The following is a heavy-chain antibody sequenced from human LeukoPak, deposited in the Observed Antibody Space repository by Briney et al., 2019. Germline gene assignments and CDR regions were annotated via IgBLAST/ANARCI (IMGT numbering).Heavy chain of an antibody. CDR3: AKDTNLPVAGMFDY. CDR2: ISDSGGST. D-gene: IGHD6-19*01. Sequence: GGSLRLSCAASGFTFSSYAMSWVRQAPGKGLEWVSPISDSGGSTYYAGSLKGRFTISRDNSKNTLYLQMNSLRAEDTAVYYCAKDTNLPVAGMFDYWGQGTLVTVSS. V-gene: IGHV3-23*01. CDR1: GFTFSSYA. J-gene: IGHJ4*02.